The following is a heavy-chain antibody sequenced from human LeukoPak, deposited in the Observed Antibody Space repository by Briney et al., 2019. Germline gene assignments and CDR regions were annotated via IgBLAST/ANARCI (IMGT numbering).Heavy chain of an antibody. J-gene: IGHJ4*02. CDR3: GRDGGGGDYDSSGHQGY. V-gene: IGHV3-48*03. CDR2: ISSSGSTI. Sequence: RTGGSLRLSCAASGFTFSSYEMNWVRQAPGKGLEWVSYISSSGSTIYYADSVKGRFTIYRDNAKNSLYLQMNSLRDEDTAVYYCGRDGGGGDYDSSGHQGYWGQGTLVTVSS. CDR1: GFTFSSYE. D-gene: IGHD3-22*01.